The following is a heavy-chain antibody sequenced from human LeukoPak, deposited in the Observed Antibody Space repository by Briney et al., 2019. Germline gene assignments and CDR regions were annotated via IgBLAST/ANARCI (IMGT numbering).Heavy chain of an antibody. CDR3: ANLRGTGEYYFDY. CDR1: GFTFDDYA. V-gene: IGHV3-23*01. CDR2: ISGSGGST. D-gene: IGHD3/OR15-3a*01. Sequence: PGRSLRLSCAASGFTFDDYAMHWVRQAPGKGLEWVSAISGSGGSTYYADSVKGRFTISRDNSKNTLYLQMNSLRAEDTAVYYCANLRGTGEYYFDYWGQGTQVTVSS. J-gene: IGHJ4*02.